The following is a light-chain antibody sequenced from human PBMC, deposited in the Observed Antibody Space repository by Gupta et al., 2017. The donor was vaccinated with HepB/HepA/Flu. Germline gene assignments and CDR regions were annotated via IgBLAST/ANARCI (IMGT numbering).Light chain of an antibody. J-gene: IGLJ2*01. CDR3: SSYTSSSTLL. Sequence: QSALTQPASVSGSPGQSITISCTGTSSDVGGYNYVSWYQQHPGKAPKLMIYDVSNRPAGVSNRFAGSKSGNTASLTSSGLQAEDEADYYCSSYTSSSTLLFGGGTKLTVL. CDR1: SSDVGGYNY. V-gene: IGLV2-14*03. CDR2: DVS.